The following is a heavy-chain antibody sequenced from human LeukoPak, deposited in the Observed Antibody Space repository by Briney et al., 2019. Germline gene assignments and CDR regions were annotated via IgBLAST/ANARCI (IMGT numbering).Heavy chain of an antibody. CDR2: INSDGSST. Sequence: GGSLRLSCAASGFTFSSCWMHWVRQAPGKGLVWVSRINSDGSSTSYADSVKGRFTISRDNAKNTLYLQMNSLRAEDTAVYYCARDLGYYDSSGYTPDWGQGTLVTVSS. J-gene: IGHJ4*02. V-gene: IGHV3-74*01. CDR1: GFTFSSCW. D-gene: IGHD3-22*01. CDR3: ARDLGYYDSSGYTPD.